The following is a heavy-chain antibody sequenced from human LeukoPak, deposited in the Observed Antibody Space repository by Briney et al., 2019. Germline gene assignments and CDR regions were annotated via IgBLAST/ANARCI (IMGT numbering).Heavy chain of an antibody. CDR1: GGSFSGYY. V-gene: IGHV4-34*01. CDR2: INHSGST. Sequence: SETLSLTCAVYGGSFSGYYWSWIRQPPGKGLEWIGEINHSGSTNYNPSLKGRVTISVDTSKNQFSLKLSSVTAADTAVYYCARGVRYQLLYRYYYYGMDVWGQGTTVTVSS. J-gene: IGHJ6*02. CDR3: ARGVRYQLLYRYYYYGMDV. D-gene: IGHD2-2*02.